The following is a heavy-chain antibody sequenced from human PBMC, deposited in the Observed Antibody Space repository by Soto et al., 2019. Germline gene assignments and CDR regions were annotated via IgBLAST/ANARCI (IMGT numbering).Heavy chain of an antibody. V-gene: IGHV3-11*01. CDR3: ARDPLHYGSGFDY. CDR1: GFPFKDYY. J-gene: IGHJ4*02. Sequence: PGGSLRLSCAASGFPFKDYYMSWIRQAPGKGLEWVSYISSGGTTIYYADSVKGRFTISRDDVSNSLYLQMNSLRAEDTAVYYCARDPLHYGSGFDYWGQGTLVTVSS. D-gene: IGHD3-10*01. CDR2: ISSGGTTI.